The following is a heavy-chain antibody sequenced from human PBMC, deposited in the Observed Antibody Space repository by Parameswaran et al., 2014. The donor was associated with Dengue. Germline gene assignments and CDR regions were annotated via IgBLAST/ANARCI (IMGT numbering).Heavy chain of an antibody. D-gene: IGHD4-17*01. CDR2: IDPSDSYT. J-gene: IGHJ5*02. CDR3: ARRATVTTFHNWFDP. V-gene: IGHV5-10-1*01. Sequence: VRQMPGKGLEWMGRIDPSDSYTNYSPSFQGHVTISADKSISTAYLQWSSLKASDTAMYYCARRATVTTFHNWFDPWGQGTLVTVS.